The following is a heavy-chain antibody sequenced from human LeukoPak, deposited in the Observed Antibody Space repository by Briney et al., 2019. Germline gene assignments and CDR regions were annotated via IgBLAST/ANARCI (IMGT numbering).Heavy chain of an antibody. J-gene: IGHJ4*02. Sequence: SETLSLTCIVSGGSISSYYWSWIRQPPGKELEWIGYINYSGSTNYNPSLKSRVTISEDTSKNQYSLKLNSVTAADTAVYYCARVPARRVVTTPTYFDYWGQGTLVTVSS. V-gene: IGHV4-59*01. CDR1: GGSISSYY. D-gene: IGHD2-21*02. CDR2: INYSGST. CDR3: ARVPARRVVTTPTYFDY.